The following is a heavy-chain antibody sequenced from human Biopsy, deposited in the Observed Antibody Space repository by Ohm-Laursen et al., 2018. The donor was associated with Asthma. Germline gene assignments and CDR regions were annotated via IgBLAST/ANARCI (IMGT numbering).Heavy chain of an antibody. Sequence: TLSLTCAVSDASINSGGFSWEWIRQPPGKGLGLIAYLFHSGATYYNPSLKSRVTISVDRSQRQFSLKVNSVTAADTAVYYCARMNTLIQAANYFSYAMDVWGQGTTVTVSS. J-gene: IGHJ6*02. D-gene: IGHD3-9*01. V-gene: IGHV4-30-2*01. CDR1: DASINSGGFS. CDR2: LFHSGAT. CDR3: ARMNTLIQAANYFSYAMDV.